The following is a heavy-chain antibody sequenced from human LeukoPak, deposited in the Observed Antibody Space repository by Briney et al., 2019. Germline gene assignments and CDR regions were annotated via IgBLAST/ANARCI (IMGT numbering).Heavy chain of an antibody. CDR3: ARGFRGPNLDH. Sequence: SETLSLTCTVSGGSISSSSHYWGWIRQPPGKGLEWIGSISNSGSTYYNPSLKSRVTISVDTSKNQFSLKLSSVTAADTAVYFCARGFRGPNLDHWGQGTLVTVSS. CDR2: ISNSGST. D-gene: IGHD3-10*01. J-gene: IGHJ4*02. V-gene: IGHV4-39*07. CDR1: GGSISSSSHY.